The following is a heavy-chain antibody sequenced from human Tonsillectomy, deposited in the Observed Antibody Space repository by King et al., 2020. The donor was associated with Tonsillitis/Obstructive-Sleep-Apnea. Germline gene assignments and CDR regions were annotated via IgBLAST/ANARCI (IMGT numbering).Heavy chain of an antibody. CDR1: GFTVCSSY. CDR2: IYSGGST. D-gene: IGHD6-19*01. Sequence: QLVQSGGGLIQPGGSLRLSCAASGFTVCSSYMSWVRQAPGKGLEWVSIIYSGGSTYNADSVEGRFTMSRDNSKNTLYLQMNSLRAEDTAVYYCARDLDTSGWYNFDDWGQGTLVTVSS. J-gene: IGHJ4*02. V-gene: IGHV3-53*01. CDR3: ARDLDTSGWYNFDD.